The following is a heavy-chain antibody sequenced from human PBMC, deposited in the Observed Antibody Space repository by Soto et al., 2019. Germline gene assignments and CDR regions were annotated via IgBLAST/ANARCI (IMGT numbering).Heavy chain of an antibody. Sequence: QAQLVQSGAEVKKPGASVNISCKASGYTFTNYGFIWVRQAPGHGLEWVGWISPYNGKTEYAQNLQGRVTMTRDKPTSTAYMELRSLRSDDTAVYYCARDIYGGNCCDAFVIWGQGTMVTVSS. CDR1: GYTFTNYG. J-gene: IGHJ3*02. D-gene: IGHD2-15*01. V-gene: IGHV1-18*01. CDR2: ISPYNGKT. CDR3: ARDIYGGNCCDAFVI.